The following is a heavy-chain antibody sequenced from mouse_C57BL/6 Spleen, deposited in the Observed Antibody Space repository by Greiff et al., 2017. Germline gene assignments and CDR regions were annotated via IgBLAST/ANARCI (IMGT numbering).Heavy chain of an antibody. CDR2: IRLKSDNYAT. J-gene: IGHJ2*01. V-gene: IGHV6-3*01. CDR1: GFTFSNYW. CDR3: SSNPYFDY. Sequence: EVKLMESGGGLVQPGGSMKLSCVASGFTFSNYWMNWVRQSPEKGLEWVAQIRLKSDNYATHYAESVKGRFTISRDDSKSSVYLQMNNLRAEDTGIYYCSSNPYFDYWGQGTTLTVSS. D-gene: IGHD2-5*01.